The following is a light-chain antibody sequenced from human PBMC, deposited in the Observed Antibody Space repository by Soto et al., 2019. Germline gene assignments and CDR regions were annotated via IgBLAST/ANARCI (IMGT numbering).Light chain of an antibody. CDR1: QGISSY. J-gene: IGKJ3*01. CDR3: QQYYSYPPFT. V-gene: IGKV1-8*01. CDR2: AAS. Sequence: AIRMTQSPSSLSASTGDRVTITCRASQGISSYLAWYQQKPGKAPKLLIYAASTLQSGVPSRFSGSGSGTDFTLTISCLQSEDFATYYCQQYYSYPPFTFGPGTEVDIK.